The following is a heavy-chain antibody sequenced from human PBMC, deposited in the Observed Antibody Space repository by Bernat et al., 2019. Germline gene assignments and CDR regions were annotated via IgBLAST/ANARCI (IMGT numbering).Heavy chain of an antibody. V-gene: IGHV3-48*03. Sequence: EVQLVESGGGLVQPGGSLRLSCAASGFTFSSYEMNWVRQAPGKGLEWVSYISSSGSTIYYADSVKGRFTISRDNAKNSLYLQMNSLRAEDTAVYYCAGWGFMGVGGGGSALFDYWGQGTLVTVSS. CDR3: AGWGFMGVGGGGSALFDY. CDR1: GFTFSSYE. CDR2: ISSSGSTI. J-gene: IGHJ4*02. D-gene: IGHD3-10*01.